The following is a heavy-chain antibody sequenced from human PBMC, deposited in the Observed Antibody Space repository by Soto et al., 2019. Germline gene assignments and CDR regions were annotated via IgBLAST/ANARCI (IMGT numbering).Heavy chain of an antibody. J-gene: IGHJ6*02. Sequence: ASVKVSCKGSGYTFTGYYMHWVRQAPGQGLEWMGWINPNSGGTNYAQKFQGRVTMTRDTSISTAYMELSRLRSDDTAVYYCARALGYYYYGMDVWGQGTTVTVS. V-gene: IGHV1-2*02. D-gene: IGHD3-16*02. CDR2: INPNSGGT. CDR1: GYTFTGYY. CDR3: ARALGYYYYGMDV.